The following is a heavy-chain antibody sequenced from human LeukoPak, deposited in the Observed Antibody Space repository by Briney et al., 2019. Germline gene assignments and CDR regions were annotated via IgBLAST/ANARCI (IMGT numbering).Heavy chain of an antibody. J-gene: IGHJ4*02. CDR1: GGSFSGYY. D-gene: IGHD5-18*01. CDR3: AREELRYSYAY. Sequence: SETLSLTCAVYGGSFSGYYWSWIRQPPGKGLEWIGEINHSGSTNYNPSLKSRVTISVDTSKNQFSLKLSSETAADTAVYYCAREELRYSYAYWGQGTLVTVSS. V-gene: IGHV4-34*01. CDR2: INHSGST.